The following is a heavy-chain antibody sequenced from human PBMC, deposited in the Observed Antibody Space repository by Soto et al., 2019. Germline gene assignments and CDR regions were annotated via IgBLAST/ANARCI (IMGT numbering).Heavy chain of an antibody. J-gene: IGHJ5*02. V-gene: IGHV4-59*01. Sequence: PSETLSLTCTVSGGSISSYYWSWIRQPPGKGLEWIGYIYYSGSTNYNPSLKSRVTISVDTSKNQFSLKLSSVTAADTAVYYCARSAALVPNWFDPWGQGTLVTVSS. CDR1: GGSISSYY. D-gene: IGHD6-13*01. CDR3: ARSAALVPNWFDP. CDR2: IYYSGST.